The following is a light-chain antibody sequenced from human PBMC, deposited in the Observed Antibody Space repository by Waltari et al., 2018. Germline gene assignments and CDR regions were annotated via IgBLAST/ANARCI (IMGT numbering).Light chain of an antibody. CDR1: QSISSY. J-gene: IGKJ1*01. CDR2: AAS. Sequence: DIQMTQSPSSLSASVGDRVTIPCRASQSISSYLNWYQQKPGKAPKHLIYAASSLQSGVPSRFSGSGSRTDFTLTISSLQPEDFATYYCQQSYSTPRTFGQGTKVEIK. V-gene: IGKV1-39*01. CDR3: QQSYSTPRT.